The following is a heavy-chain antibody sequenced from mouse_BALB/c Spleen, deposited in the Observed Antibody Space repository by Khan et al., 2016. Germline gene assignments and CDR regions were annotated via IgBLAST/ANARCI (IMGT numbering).Heavy chain of an antibody. CDR2: INTYTGEP. CDR3: ARPDYGSSRGFAY. CDR1: GYTFTNYG. V-gene: IGHV9-3-1*01. D-gene: IGHD1-1*01. J-gene: IGHJ3*01. Sequence: QIQLVQSGPELKKPGETVKISCKASGYTFTNYGINWVKQAPGKGLKWMGWINTYTGEPTYADDFKGRFAFSLETSASTAFLQINNLKNEDTATXFCARPDYGSSRGFAYWGQGTLVTVSA.